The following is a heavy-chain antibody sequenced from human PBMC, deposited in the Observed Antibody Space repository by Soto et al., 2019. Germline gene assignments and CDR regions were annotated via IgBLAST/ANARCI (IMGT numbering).Heavy chain of an antibody. J-gene: IGHJ4*02. CDR3: TTAMAPYYFDY. CDR1: GFTFSSYG. D-gene: IGHD5-18*01. CDR2: ISYDGSKK. V-gene: IGHV3-30*03. Sequence: QVQLVESGGGVVQPGRSLRLSCAASGFTFSSYGMHWVRQAPGKGLEWVAVISYDGSKKYYADSVKGRFTISRDNSKNTLYLQMNSLRAEDTAVYYCTTAMAPYYFDYWGQGTLVTVSS.